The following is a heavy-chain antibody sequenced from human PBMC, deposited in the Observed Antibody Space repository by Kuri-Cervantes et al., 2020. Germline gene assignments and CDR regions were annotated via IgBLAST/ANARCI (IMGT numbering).Heavy chain of an antibody. CDR3: ARDRNADAFDT. Sequence: SQTLSLTCAVYGGSFSGYYWSWIRQPPGKGLEWIGSIYYSGSTYYNPSLKSRVTISVDTSKNQFSLKLSSVTAADTAVYYCARDRNADAFDTWGQGTMVTVSS. V-gene: IGHV4-34*09. J-gene: IGHJ3*02. CDR2: IYYSGST. CDR1: GGSFSGYY.